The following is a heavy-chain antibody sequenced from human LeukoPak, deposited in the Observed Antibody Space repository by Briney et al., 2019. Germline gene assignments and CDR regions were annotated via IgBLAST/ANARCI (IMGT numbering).Heavy chain of an antibody. CDR2: TYYRSKWYI. J-gene: IGHJ5*02. CDR1: GDSVSSNSAA. D-gene: IGHD3-3*01. Sequence: SQTLSLTCAISGDSVSSNSAAWSWIRQSPSRGLEWLGRTYYRSKWYIDYAVSVKSRITIIPDTSKNQFSLQLNSVTPEDTAVYYCAGDSAGITIFGVVIETENWFDPWGQGTLVTVSS. V-gene: IGHV6-1*01. CDR3: AGDSAGITIFGVVIETENWFDP.